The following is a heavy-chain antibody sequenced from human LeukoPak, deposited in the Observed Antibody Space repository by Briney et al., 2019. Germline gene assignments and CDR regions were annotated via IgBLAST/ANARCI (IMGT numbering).Heavy chain of an antibody. CDR1: GFTFSSYW. D-gene: IGHD1-26*01. Sequence: TGGSLRLSCAASGFTFSSYWMSWVRQAPGKGLEWVANIKQDGSEKYYVDSVKGRFTISRDNAKNSLYLQMNSLRAEDTALYHCARGYSGSYAQDSYGMDVWGQGTMVTVSS. CDR3: ARGYSGSYAQDSYGMDV. J-gene: IGHJ6*02. V-gene: IGHV3-7*03. CDR2: IKQDGSEK.